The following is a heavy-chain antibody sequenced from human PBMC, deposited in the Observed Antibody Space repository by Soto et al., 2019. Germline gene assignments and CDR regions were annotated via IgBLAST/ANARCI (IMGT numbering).Heavy chain of an antibody. J-gene: IGHJ5*02. V-gene: IGHV3-21*01. D-gene: IGHD3-10*01. Sequence: GGSLRLSCAASGFTFSSYGMHWVRQAPGKGLEWVAVIRCSGSNKYYADSVKGRFTISRDNAKNTLYLQMNSLRAEDTAVYYCARDQRITMVRGPFDPWGQGTLVTVSS. CDR1: GFTFSSYG. CDR3: ARDQRITMVRGPFDP. CDR2: IRCSGSNK.